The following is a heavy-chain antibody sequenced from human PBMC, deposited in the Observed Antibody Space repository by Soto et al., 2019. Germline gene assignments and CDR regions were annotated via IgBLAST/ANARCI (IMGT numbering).Heavy chain of an antibody. D-gene: IGHD1-7*01. CDR2: ITYDGSFQ. Sequence: RLPCKAAGVNFVNYGRHWVSQTPGKGLEWVAVITYDGSFQYYADSVKGRFTISRDNSKNTLSLHLNTLRPEDTAVYHCAKDRVGGTFYTPLAFWGQGTPVTGTS. CDR1: GVNFVNYG. J-gene: IGHJ4*02. CDR3: AKDRVGGTFYTPLAF. V-gene: IGHV3-30*18.